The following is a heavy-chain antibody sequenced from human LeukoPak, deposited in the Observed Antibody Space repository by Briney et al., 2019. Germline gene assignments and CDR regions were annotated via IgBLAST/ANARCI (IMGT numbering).Heavy chain of an antibody. CDR3: AMGTYYYEF. J-gene: IGHJ4*02. V-gene: IGHV3-7*01. CDR2: MNQLGNEK. D-gene: IGHD3-10*01. Sequence: PGGSLRLSCAASIFTFSSYWMSWVRQAPGKGLEWVAYMNQLGNEKNYVDSVKGRFTISRDNAKNSLYLQMNSLRAEDTAVYYCAMGTYYYEFWGQGTLVTVSS. CDR1: IFTFSSYW.